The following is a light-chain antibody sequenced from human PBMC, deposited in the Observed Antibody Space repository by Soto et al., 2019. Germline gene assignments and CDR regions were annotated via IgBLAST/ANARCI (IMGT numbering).Light chain of an antibody. Sequence: QSALTQPASVSGSPGQSITISCTGTSSDVGDYNYVSWYQQHPGKAPKLMIYGVTNRPSGVSNRFSGSKSGNTASLTISGLQAEDEADYYCSSYTGSSTNRVFATGTKVTVL. J-gene: IGLJ1*01. CDR1: SSDVGDYNY. V-gene: IGLV2-14*01. CDR3: SSYTGSSTNRV. CDR2: GVT.